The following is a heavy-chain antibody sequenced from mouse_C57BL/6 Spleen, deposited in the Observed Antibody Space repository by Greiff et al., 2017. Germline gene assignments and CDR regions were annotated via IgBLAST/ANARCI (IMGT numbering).Heavy chain of an antibody. CDR1: GFNIKDDY. Sequence: EVQLQQSGAELVRPGASVKLSCTASGFNIKDDYMHWVKQRPEQGLEWIGWIDPEDGDTEYASKFQGKATITADTSSNTAYLQLSSLTSEDTAVYYCTTRGLEGYFDYWGQGTTLTVSS. J-gene: IGHJ2*01. CDR2: IDPEDGDT. CDR3: TTRGLEGYFDY. V-gene: IGHV14-4*01.